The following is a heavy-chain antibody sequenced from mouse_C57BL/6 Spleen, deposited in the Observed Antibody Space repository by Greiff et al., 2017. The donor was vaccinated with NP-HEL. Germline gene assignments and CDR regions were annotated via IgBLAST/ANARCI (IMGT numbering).Heavy chain of an antibody. J-gene: IGHJ4*01. V-gene: IGHV1-26*01. CDR1: GYTFTDYY. CDR3: ARGPTVEEVDYAMDY. D-gene: IGHD1-1*01. Sequence: EVQLQQSGPELVKPGASVKISCKASGYTFTDYYMNWVKQSHGKSLEWIGDINPNNGGTSYNQKFKGKATLTVDKSSSTAYMELRSLTSEDSAVYYCARGPTVEEVDYAMDYWGQGTSVTVSS. CDR2: INPNNGGT.